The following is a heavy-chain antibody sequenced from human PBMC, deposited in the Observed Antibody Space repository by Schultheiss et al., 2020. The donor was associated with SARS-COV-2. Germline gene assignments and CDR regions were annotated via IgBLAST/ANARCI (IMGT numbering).Heavy chain of an antibody. D-gene: IGHD2-21*01. CDR2: ISGSGGST. CDR1: GFTFSNYA. J-gene: IGHJ4*02. CDR3: AKVGSILWWCSYDY. Sequence: GESLKISCAASGFTFSNYAMSWVRQAPGKGLEWVSAISGSGGSTYYADSVKGRFTISRDNSKNTLYLQMNSLRAEDTAVYYCAKVGSILWWCSYDYWGQGTLVTVSS. V-gene: IGHV3-23*01.